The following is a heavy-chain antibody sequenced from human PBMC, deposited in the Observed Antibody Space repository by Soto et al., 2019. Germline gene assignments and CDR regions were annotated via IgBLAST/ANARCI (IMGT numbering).Heavy chain of an antibody. D-gene: IGHD2-2*01. CDR1: GVSIINSIYH. Sequence: PSETLSLTCTVSGVSIINSIYHWGWIRQPPGKGLEWIGSIYHSGRTNYNPSLKSRVTISVDTSKNQFSLKLSSVTAADTAVYYCARASQTHIVVVPAATKSGVPYYYYYYMDVWGKGTTVTVSS. V-gene: IGHV4-39*01. CDR2: IYHSGRT. CDR3: ARASQTHIVVVPAATKSGVPYYYYYYMDV. J-gene: IGHJ6*03.